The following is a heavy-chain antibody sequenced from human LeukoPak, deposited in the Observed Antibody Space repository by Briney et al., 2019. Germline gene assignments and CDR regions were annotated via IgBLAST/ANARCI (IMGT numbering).Heavy chain of an antibody. V-gene: IGHV1-2*02. CDR3: ARREKVSSYFDC. CDR2: INPKSGGT. D-gene: IGHD1-26*01. CDR1: GYTFNGYY. J-gene: IGHJ4*02. Sequence: ASVKVSCKASGYTFNGYYIHWVRQAPGQGLEWMGWINPKSGGTNYAQKFQGRVTMTRDTSISTAYMDLSRLRSDDTAVYYCARREKVSSYFDCWGQGTLVTVSS.